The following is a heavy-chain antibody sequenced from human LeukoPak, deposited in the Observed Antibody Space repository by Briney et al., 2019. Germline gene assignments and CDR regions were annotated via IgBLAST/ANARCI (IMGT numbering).Heavy chain of an antibody. V-gene: IGHV3-23*01. CDR1: GFTFSSYA. CDR2: FSGSGGST. J-gene: IGHJ4*02. CDR3: AKDSAKKYDDY. D-gene: IGHD2/OR15-2a*01. Sequence: GGSLRLSCAASGFTFSSYAMSWVRQAPGKGLEWVSSFSGSGGSTYYADSVKGRFTISRENSKNTLYLQMNSLRAEDTAVYYCAKDSAKKYDDYWGQGTLVTVSS.